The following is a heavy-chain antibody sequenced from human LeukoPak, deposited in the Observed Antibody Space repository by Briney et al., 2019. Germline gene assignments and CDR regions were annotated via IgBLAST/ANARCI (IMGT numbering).Heavy chain of an antibody. CDR2: ISSYGGST. J-gene: IGHJ4*02. Sequence: GETLRLSCSASGFTFRNYGMHWVRQAPGKGLEYVSTISSYGGSTYYADLVKGRFTISRDNSKNTLYLQMSSLRAEDTAVYYCVKDLYSYSFDYWGQGTLVTVLS. V-gene: IGHV3-64D*09. CDR1: GFTFRNYG. CDR3: VKDLYSYSFDY. D-gene: IGHD2-8*01.